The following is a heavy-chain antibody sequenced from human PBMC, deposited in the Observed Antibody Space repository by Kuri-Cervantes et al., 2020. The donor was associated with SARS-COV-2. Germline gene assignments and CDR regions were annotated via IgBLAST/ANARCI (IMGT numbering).Heavy chain of an antibody. V-gene: IGHV4-38-2*02. Sequence: SETLSLTCAVSGYSISSGYYWGWIRQPPGKGLEWIGSIYHSGSTYYNPSLKSRVTISVDTSKNQFSLKLSSVTAADTAVYYCAREVGLVPAAILLDYYYMDVWGKGTTVTVSS. CDR3: AREVGLVPAAILLDYYYMDV. CDR2: IYHSGST. J-gene: IGHJ6*03. D-gene: IGHD2-2*02. CDR1: GYSISSGYY.